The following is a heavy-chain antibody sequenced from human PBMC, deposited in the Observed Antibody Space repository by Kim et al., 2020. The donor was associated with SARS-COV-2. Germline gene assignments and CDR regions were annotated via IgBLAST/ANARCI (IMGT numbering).Heavy chain of an antibody. CDR1: GFTFSSYA. CDR2: ISYDGSNK. D-gene: IGHD3-10*01. J-gene: IGHJ4*01. Sequence: GGSLRLSCAASGFTFSSYAMHWVRQAPGKGLEWVAVISYDGSNKYYADSVKGRFTISRDNSKNTLYLQMNSLRAEDTAVYYCARAARSWVRELFNYFDY. V-gene: IGHV3-30-3*01. CDR3: ARAARSWVRELFNYFDY.